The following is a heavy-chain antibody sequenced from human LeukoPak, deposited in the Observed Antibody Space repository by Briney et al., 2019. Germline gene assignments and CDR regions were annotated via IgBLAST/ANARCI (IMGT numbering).Heavy chain of an antibody. CDR2: ISSTNTYK. CDR3: ARDLSPVDIVSTVLDH. Sequence: PGGSLRLSCGASGFTFNTYNMTWVRQAPGRGLEWVPSISSTNTYKEYSDSVKGRFTISRDNAKNSLYLQMSSLRAEDTAIYYCARDLSPVDIVSTVLDHWGHGTLVTVS. V-gene: IGHV3-21*01. J-gene: IGHJ4*01. D-gene: IGHD5/OR15-5a*01. CDR1: GFTFNTYN.